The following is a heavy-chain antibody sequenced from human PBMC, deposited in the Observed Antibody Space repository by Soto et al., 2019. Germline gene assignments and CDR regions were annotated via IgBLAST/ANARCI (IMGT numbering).Heavy chain of an antibody. Sequence: SETLSLTCTFSGGSISSSSYYWGWIRQPPGKGLEWIGSIYYSGSTYYNPSLKSRATISVEKSKNQFSLKLSSVTAADTAVYYCARGLGYCSGGSCLDYGMDVWGQGTTVTVSS. V-gene: IGHV4-39*01. J-gene: IGHJ6*02. CDR1: GGSISSSSYY. D-gene: IGHD2-15*01. CDR2: IYYSGST. CDR3: ARGLGYCSGGSCLDYGMDV.